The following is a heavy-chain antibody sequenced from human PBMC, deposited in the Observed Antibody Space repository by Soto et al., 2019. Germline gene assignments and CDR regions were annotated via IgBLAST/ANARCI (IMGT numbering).Heavy chain of an antibody. V-gene: IGHV3-23*01. Sequence: EVQLLESGGCLVQPGGSLRLSCAASGFTFSSYAMSWVRQAPGKGLEWVSAISGSGGSTYYADSVKGRFTISRDNSKNTLYLQMNSLRAEDTAVYYCAKASSSSWYYFDYWGQGTLVTVSS. J-gene: IGHJ4*02. D-gene: IGHD6-13*01. CDR3: AKASSSSWYYFDY. CDR2: ISGSGGST. CDR1: GFTFSSYA.